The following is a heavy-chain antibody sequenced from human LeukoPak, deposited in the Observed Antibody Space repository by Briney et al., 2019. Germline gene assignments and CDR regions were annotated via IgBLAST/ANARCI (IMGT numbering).Heavy chain of an antibody. CDR2: ISSDGRNQ. CDR3: GRDFRDSLDY. V-gene: IGHV3-30*04. CDR1: GFTFSTYA. Sequence: PGRSLRLACAASGFTFSTYAFHWVRQAPGKGLEWVAVISSDGRNQIYRDSVKGRFTISGDNFQNTLFLQMNNLRTDDTAVYYCGRDFRDSLDYWGQGTLVTVSS. J-gene: IGHJ4*02.